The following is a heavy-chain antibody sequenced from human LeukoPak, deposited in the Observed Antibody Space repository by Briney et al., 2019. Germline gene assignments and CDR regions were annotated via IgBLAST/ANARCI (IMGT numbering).Heavy chain of an antibody. J-gene: IGHJ4*02. CDR2: TDTGGFTI. CDR3: ARHGMYCNSTSCCGGGFDS. D-gene: IGHD2-2*01. CDR1: GFTLRDYY. Sequence: GGSLRLSCAAFGFTLRDYYISWIRQAPGKRLECISYTDTGGFTIYYADSVKGRFTISRDSAKKSLFLQMNSLRADDTAVYYCARHGMYCNSTSCCGGGFDSWGQGTLVTVSS. V-gene: IGHV3-11*01.